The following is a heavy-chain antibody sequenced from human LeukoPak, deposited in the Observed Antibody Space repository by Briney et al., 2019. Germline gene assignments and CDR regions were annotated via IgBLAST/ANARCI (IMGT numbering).Heavy chain of an antibody. V-gene: IGHV4-34*01. CDR1: GGSFSGYY. J-gene: IGHJ5*02. CDR3: ARGISSGWSYNWFDP. CDR2: INHSGST. Sequence: SETLSLTCAVYGGSFSGYYWSWIRQPPGKGLEWIGEINHSGSTNYNPSLKSRVTISVDTSKNQFSLRLSSVTAADTAVYYCARGISSGWSYNWFDPWGQGTLVTVSS. D-gene: IGHD6-19*01.